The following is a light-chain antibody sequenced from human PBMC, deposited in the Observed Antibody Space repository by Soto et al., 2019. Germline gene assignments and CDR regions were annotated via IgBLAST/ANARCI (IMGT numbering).Light chain of an antibody. Sequence: EIVLTQSPATLSLSPGERATLSCRTSQSVSSSLAWYQQKPGQAPMLLLFDASNRATGNPARFSGSGSGTDFTLTISSLEPEDFAVYYCQQRSNWPPTTFGGGTKVEIK. CDR1: QSVSSS. J-gene: IGKJ4*01. CDR3: QQRSNWPPTT. V-gene: IGKV3-11*01. CDR2: DAS.